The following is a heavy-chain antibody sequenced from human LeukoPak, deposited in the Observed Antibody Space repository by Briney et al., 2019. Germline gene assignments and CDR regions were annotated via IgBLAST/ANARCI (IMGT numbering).Heavy chain of an antibody. Sequence: SETLSLTCTVSGASISSYYWSWIRQPAGKGLEWIGRIDTSGSTNYNPSLKSRVTMSIDTSKDQSSLNLSTVTAADTAVYYCARVGKPYYYYMDVWGKGTTVTISS. CDR1: GASISSYY. J-gene: IGHJ6*03. V-gene: IGHV4-4*07. CDR2: IDTSGST. D-gene: IGHD3-10*01. CDR3: ARVGKPYYYYMDV.